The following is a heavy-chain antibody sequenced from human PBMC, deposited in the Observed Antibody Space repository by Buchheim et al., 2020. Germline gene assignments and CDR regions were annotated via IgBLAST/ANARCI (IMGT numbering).Heavy chain of an antibody. J-gene: IGHJ4*02. D-gene: IGHD2-2*01. CDR2: IYYSGST. V-gene: IGHV4-59*01. CDR3: ARRYCSSTSCYLDY. Sequence: QVQLQESGPGLVKPSETLSLTCTVSGGSISSYYWSWIRQPPGKGLEWIGYIYYSGSTNYNPSLKSRVTISVDTSKNQFSLKLSSVTAADTAVYYCARRYCSSTSCYLDYWGQGTL. CDR1: GGSISSYY.